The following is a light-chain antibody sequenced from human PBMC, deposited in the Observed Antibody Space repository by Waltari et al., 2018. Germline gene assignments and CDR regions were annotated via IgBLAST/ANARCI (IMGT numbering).Light chain of an antibody. CDR1: QSVSSSY. V-gene: IGKV3-20*01. CDR3: QQYGSSPYT. J-gene: IGKJ2*01. CDR2: GAS. Sequence: IVLTQSPGTLSLSPGERAALSCRASQSVSSSYLAGYQQKPGQAPRLLIYGASSRATGIPDRFSGSGSGTDFTLTSSRLEPEDFAVYYCQQYGSSPYTFGQGTKLEIK.